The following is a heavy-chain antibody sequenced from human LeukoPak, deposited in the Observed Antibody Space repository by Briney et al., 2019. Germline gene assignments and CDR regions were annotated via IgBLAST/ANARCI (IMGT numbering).Heavy chain of an antibody. Sequence: GGSLRLSCAASGFTFSSYWMHRVRQAPGKGLVWVSRINSDGSSTSYADSVKGRFTISRDNAKNTLYLQMNSLRAEDTAVYYCARWGYSYGFPYYYYGMDVWGQGTTVTVSS. CDR2: INSDGSST. CDR3: ARWGYSYGFPYYYYGMDV. CDR1: GFTFSSYW. D-gene: IGHD5-18*01. J-gene: IGHJ6*02. V-gene: IGHV3-74*01.